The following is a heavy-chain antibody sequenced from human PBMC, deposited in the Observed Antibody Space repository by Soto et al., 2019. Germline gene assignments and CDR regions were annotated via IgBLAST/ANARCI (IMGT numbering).Heavy chain of an antibody. CDR1: GFTSNNYA. CDR2: ISGSGGTT. D-gene: IGHD2-15*01. Sequence: EVQLLESGGGLVQPWGCLRPSCAASGFTSNNYAMSWHRQAPGAGLEWVSAISGSGGTTYYAESVKGRFTISRDNSKNPLYLQMSSLSAEDTDVYYCTKFVVGAGEKSCWPWYFDWWGQG. J-gene: IGHJ4*02. CDR3: TKFVVGAGEKSCWPWYFDW. V-gene: IGHV3-23*01.